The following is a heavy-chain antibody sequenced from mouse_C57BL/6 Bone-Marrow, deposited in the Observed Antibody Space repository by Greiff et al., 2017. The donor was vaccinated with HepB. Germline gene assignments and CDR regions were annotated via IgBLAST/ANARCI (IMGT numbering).Heavy chain of an antibody. CDR1: GYSITSGYY. D-gene: IGHD1-1*01. Sequence: EVQRVESGPGLVKPSQSLSLTCSVTGYSITSGYYWNWIRQFPGNKLEWMGYISYDGSNNYNPSLKNRISITRDTSKNQFFLKLNSVTTEDTATYYCASWGGSSPYWYFDVWGTGTTVTVSS. V-gene: IGHV3-6*01. CDR2: ISYDGSN. CDR3: ASWGGSSPYWYFDV. J-gene: IGHJ1*03.